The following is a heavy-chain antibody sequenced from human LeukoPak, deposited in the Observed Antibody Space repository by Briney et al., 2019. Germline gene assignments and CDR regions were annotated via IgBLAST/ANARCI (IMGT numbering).Heavy chain of an antibody. V-gene: IGHV1-2*02. CDR1: GYTFTAYY. CDR3: ARGRGYISGYYVDV. D-gene: IGHD5-18*01. CDR2: INANTGGT. J-gene: IGHJ6*03. Sequence: GASVKVSCKTSGYTFTAYYMHWVRQAPRQGLEWMGWINANTGGTKYAQKFQGRVTMTRNTSISTAYMELSRLTSDDTAVYYCARGRGYISGYYVDVWGKGTTVTVSS.